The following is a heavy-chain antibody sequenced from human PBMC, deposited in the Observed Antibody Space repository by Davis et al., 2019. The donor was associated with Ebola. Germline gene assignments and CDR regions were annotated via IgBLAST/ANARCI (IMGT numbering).Heavy chain of an antibody. Sequence: PGGSLRLSCAASGFTSSPNAMPRVRQAPAKGLARVAVISYDGSNKYYADSVKGRFTISRDNSKNTLYLQMTSLRAEDTAVYYCVRRVIRNGWGDGMDVWGQGTTVTASS. J-gene: IGHJ6*02. CDR3: VRRVIRNGWGDGMDV. V-gene: IGHV3-30-3*01. CDR2: ISYDGSNK. CDR1: GFTSSPNA. D-gene: IGHD3-10*01.